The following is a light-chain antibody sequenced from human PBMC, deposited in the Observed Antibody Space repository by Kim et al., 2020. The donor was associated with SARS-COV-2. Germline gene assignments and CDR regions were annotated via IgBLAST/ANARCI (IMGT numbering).Light chain of an antibody. CDR2: DVS. J-gene: IGLJ3*02. CDR3: SSYTTSRTRV. V-gene: IGLV2-14*03. Sequence: QSAPAQPASVSGSPGQSITISCTGTSSDIGAYNYVSWYQQHSGKAPKLMVYDVSVRPSGVSDRFSGAKSGNTASLTISGLQAEDEADYYCSSYTTSRTRVLGGGTQLTVL. CDR1: SSDIGAYNY.